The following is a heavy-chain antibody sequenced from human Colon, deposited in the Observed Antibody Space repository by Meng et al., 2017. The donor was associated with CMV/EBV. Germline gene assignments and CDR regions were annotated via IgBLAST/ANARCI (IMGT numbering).Heavy chain of an antibody. Sequence: QVQLQQSGPGLVKPSQTLSLTCAXXXDSVASNSAAWNWIRQSPSRGLEWLGRTYYRSKWYNDYAVSVKSRITINPDTSKNQFSLQLNSVTPEDTAVYYCARDSSSSAYSPFDYWGQGTLVTVSS. J-gene: IGHJ4*02. CDR3: ARDSSSSAYSPFDY. V-gene: IGHV6-1*01. D-gene: IGHD3-22*01. CDR2: TYYRSKWYN. CDR1: XDSVASNSAA.